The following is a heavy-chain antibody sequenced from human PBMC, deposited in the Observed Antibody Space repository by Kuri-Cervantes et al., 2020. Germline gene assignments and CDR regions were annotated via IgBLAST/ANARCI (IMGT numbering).Heavy chain of an antibody. CDR1: GFTFSSYG. D-gene: IGHD3-3*01. CDR3: AKEIRPQYYDFWSGYYTGGANMDV. J-gene: IGHJ6*02. Sequence: GESLKISCAASGFTFSSYGMHWVRQAPGKGLEWVAVISYDGSNKYYADSVKGRFTISRDNSKNTLYLQMNSLRAEDTAVYYCAKEIRPQYYDFWSGYYTGGANMDVRGQGTTVTVSS. V-gene: IGHV3-30*18. CDR2: ISYDGSNK.